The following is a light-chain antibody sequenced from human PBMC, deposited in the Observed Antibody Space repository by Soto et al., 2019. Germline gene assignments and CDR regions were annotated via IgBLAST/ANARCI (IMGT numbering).Light chain of an antibody. CDR1: QSVSRN. Sequence: ITQSPSTXSVPQRQRAPLSCRASQSVSRNLASYKKKVANHQXLXXXGASTTDTGIQDRISSSGSGKELTLTIISRKYEDFEGYYCQQYNNGPPWTFGEGTKVDI. CDR3: QQYNNGPPWT. V-gene: IGKV3-15*01. CDR2: GAS. J-gene: IGKJ1*01.